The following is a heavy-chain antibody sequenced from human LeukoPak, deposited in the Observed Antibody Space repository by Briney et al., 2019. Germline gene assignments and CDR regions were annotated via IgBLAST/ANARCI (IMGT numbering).Heavy chain of an antibody. D-gene: IGHD5-12*01. V-gene: IGHV1-18*01. CDR3: ASEVSSFNTRLDIVAYTHGDDYYMDV. CDR1: GYSFTIYG. Sequence: ASVTVSCKASGYSFTIYGISWVRQAPGQGLEWMGWISAYNGNTNYGQKLQGRVTMTTDTSTSTAYMELRSLRSDDTAVYYCASEVSSFNTRLDIVAYTHGDDYYMDVWGKGTTVTVSS. CDR2: ISAYNGNT. J-gene: IGHJ6*03.